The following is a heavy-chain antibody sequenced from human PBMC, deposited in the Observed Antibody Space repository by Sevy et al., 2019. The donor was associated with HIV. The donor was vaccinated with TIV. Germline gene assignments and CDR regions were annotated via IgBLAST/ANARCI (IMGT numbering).Heavy chain of an antibody. Sequence: GGSLRLSCAASGFTFSSYAMSWVRQAPGKGLEWVSAIRGSGGSTYYADSVKGRFTISRDNSKNTLYLQMNSLRAEDTAVYYCAKEGDYVRGPLNRATDPWGQGTLVTVSS. CDR2: IRGSGGST. CDR3: AKEGDYVRGPLNRATDP. V-gene: IGHV3-23*01. CDR1: GFTFSSYA. J-gene: IGHJ5*02. D-gene: IGHD4-17*01.